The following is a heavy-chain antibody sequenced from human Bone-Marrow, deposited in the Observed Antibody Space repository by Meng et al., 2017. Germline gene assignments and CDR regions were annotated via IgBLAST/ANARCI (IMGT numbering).Heavy chain of an antibody. CDR3: ARDEDISAAGKLFGDY. D-gene: IGHD6-13*01. V-gene: IGHV1-2*06. CDR2: INPKSGDT. J-gene: IGHJ4*02. Sequence: GQLWQSVAEVKLPGDAWKDSWKASGYIFPDSLLRWVRRAPGQGLEWMGRINPKSGDTHYAQRFQGRVTMTGDTSISTAYMELSGLRSDDTAMYYCARDEDISAAGKLFGDYWGQGTLVTVSS. CDR1: GYIFPDSL.